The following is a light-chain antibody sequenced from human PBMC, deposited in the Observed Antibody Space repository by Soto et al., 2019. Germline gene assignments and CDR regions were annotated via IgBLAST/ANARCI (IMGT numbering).Light chain of an antibody. Sequence: QSVLTQPPSASGTPGQRVTISCSGSSFNIGRNPVNWYQQFPGTAPKLLIYTNDQRPLGVPDRFSGSKSGTSASLAISGLQSEDEADYSGAAWDDSLNGWVFGGGTKLTVL. CDR1: SFNIGRNP. CDR3: AAWDDSLNGWV. V-gene: IGLV1-44*01. J-gene: IGLJ3*02. CDR2: TND.